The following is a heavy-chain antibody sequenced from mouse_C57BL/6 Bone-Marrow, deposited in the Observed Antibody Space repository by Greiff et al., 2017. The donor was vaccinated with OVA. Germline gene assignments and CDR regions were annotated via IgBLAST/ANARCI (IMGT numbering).Heavy chain of an antibody. D-gene: IGHD3-2*02. Sequence: QVQLKQSGPELVKPGASVKISCKASGYAFSSSWMNWVKQRPGKGLEWIGRIYPGDGDTNYNGKFKGKATLTADKSSSTAYMQLSSLTSEDSAVYFCAYSSGYVPWYFDVWGTGTTVTVSS. CDR2: IYPGDGDT. V-gene: IGHV1-82*01. J-gene: IGHJ1*03. CDR3: AYSSGYVPWYFDV. CDR1: GYAFSSSW.